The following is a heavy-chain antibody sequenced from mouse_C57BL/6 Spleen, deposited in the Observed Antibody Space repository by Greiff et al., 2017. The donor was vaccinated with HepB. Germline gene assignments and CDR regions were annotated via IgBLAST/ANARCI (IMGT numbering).Heavy chain of an antibody. D-gene: IGHD3-2*02. J-gene: IGHJ4*01. CDR1: GFTFSSYT. Sequence: EVQRVESGGGLVKPGGSLKLSCAASGFTFSSYTMSWVRQTPEKRLEWVATISGGGGNTYYPDSVKGRFTISRDNAKNTLYLQMSSLRSEDTALYYCARQRSRLRGDYYAMDYWGQGTSVTVSS. V-gene: IGHV5-9*01. CDR2: ISGGGGNT. CDR3: ARQRSRLRGDYYAMDY.